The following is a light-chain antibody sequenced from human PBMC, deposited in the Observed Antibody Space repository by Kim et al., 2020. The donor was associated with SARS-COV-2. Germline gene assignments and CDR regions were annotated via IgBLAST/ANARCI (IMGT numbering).Light chain of an antibody. V-gene: IGLV2-14*04. J-gene: IGLJ1*01. CDR1: SSDVCAYYF. Sequence: QSMTISCDGTSSDVCAYYFVSWYQQEPGKAPKLSIYDVNKRPSGFSNRFSGSKSGNTASLSISGLQAEDEADYYCTSYTSTSTYVFGTVTKVTVL. CDR2: DVN. CDR3: TSYTSTSTYV.